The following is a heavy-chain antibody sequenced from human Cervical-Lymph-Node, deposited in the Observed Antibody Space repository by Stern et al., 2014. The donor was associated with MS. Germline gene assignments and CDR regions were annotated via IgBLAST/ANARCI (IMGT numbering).Heavy chain of an antibody. CDR2: IYWDDDK. CDR1: GFSLSTSGVG. D-gene: IGHD6-19*01. CDR3: AHRPPRRIAVADDAFDI. J-gene: IGHJ3*02. V-gene: IGHV2-5*02. Sequence: QVTLKESGPTLVKPTQTLTLTCTFSGFSLSTSGVGVGWIRQPPGKALEWLALIYWDDDKSYSPSLKSRLTITKDTSKNQVVLTMTNMDPVDTATYYCAHRPPRRIAVADDAFDIWGQGTMVTVSS.